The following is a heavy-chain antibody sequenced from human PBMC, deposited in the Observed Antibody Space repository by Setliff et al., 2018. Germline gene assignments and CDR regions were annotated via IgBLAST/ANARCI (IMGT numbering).Heavy chain of an antibody. CDR3: ARQPSSGAYYNPRPYYFDY. J-gene: IGHJ4*02. Sequence: ETLSLTCTVSGGSISTFYWSWIRQSPEKGLEWIAYIHYSGSTNQNPSLKSRVTMSADTSNNQFSLNLRSVTAADTAVYFCARQPSSGAYYNPRPYYFDYWGQGTLVTVSS. CDR2: IHYSGST. CDR1: GGSISTFY. D-gene: IGHD3-10*01. V-gene: IGHV4-59*08.